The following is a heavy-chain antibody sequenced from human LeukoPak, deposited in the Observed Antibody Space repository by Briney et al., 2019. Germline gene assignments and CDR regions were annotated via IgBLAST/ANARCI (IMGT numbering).Heavy chain of an antibody. D-gene: IGHD3-22*01. Sequence: HPGGSLRLSCAASGFTFDDYTMPWFRQAPGKGLEGVSGISWNSGSIAYADSVKGRFTISRDNAKNSLYLQMNSLRAEDLALYYCAKTTSGYFYDAFDIWGQGTMVTVSS. V-gene: IGHV3-9*03. J-gene: IGHJ3*02. CDR2: ISWNSGSI. CDR3: AKTTSGYFYDAFDI. CDR1: GFTFDDYT.